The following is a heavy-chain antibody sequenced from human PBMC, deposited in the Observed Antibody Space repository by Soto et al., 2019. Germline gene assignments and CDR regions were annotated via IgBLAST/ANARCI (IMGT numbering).Heavy chain of an antibody. V-gene: IGHV4-59*01. CDR1: GGSMSEYF. Sequence: SETLSLTCSVSGGSMSEYFWSWIRQSPGKGLEGIGYIYYLGSTDYNPSLKSRVTISVDTSKRQFSLRLTSVTAADTAVYYCARDWYDGSGSPYPDYWGPGIQVTVSS. CDR3: ARDWYDGSGSPYPDY. CDR2: IYYLGST. J-gene: IGHJ4*02. D-gene: IGHD3-10*01.